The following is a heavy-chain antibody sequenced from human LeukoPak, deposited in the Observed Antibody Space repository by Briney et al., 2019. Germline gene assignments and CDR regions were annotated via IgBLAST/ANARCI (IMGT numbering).Heavy chain of an antibody. CDR1: GYSISSGYY. Sequence: SETLSLTCAVSGYSISSGYYWGWIRQPPGKGLEWIGNIYHSGNTYYNPSLKSRVTISVDTSKNQFSLKLNSVTAADTAVYYCARAVQGIAVQSLDYWGQGTLVTVSS. CDR2: IYHSGNT. D-gene: IGHD6-19*01. V-gene: IGHV4-38-2*01. J-gene: IGHJ4*02. CDR3: ARAVQGIAVQSLDY.